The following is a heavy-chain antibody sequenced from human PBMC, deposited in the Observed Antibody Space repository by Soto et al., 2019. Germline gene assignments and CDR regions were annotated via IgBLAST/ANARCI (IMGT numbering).Heavy chain of an antibody. Sequence: PGESLKISCAASGFTFSIYWMSWVRQAPGKGLEWVANIKQDGSEKYYVDSVKGRLTISRDNAKNSLYLQMNSLRAEDTAVYYCARGIVGAPDAFDIWGQGTMVTVSS. J-gene: IGHJ3*02. CDR3: ARGIVGAPDAFDI. D-gene: IGHD1-26*01. CDR1: GFTFSIYW. V-gene: IGHV3-7*01. CDR2: IKQDGSEK.